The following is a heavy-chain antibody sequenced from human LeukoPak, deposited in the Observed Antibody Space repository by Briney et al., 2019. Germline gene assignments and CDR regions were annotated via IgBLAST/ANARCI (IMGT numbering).Heavy chain of an antibody. Sequence: ASVKVSCKASGYTFTSYAMNWVRQAPGQGLEWMGWINTNTGNPTYAQGFTGRFVFSLDTSVSTAYLQISSLKAEDTAVYYCAREKCGGDCYFPNWFDPWGQGTLVTVSS. CDR1: GYTFTSYA. CDR3: AREKCGGDCYFPNWFDP. CDR2: INTNTGNP. J-gene: IGHJ5*02. V-gene: IGHV7-4-1*02. D-gene: IGHD2-21*02.